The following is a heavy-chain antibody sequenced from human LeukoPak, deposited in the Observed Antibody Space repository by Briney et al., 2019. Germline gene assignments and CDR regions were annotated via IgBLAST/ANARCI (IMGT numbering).Heavy chain of an antibody. CDR1: GFTFSSSA. CDR2: LSGSATST. Sequence: GGSLRLSCVASGFTFSSSAMNWVRQAQGKGLEWVSSLSGSATSTYYADSVKGRFTISRDNSKNTLYLQVNSLRAEDTAVYYCAKDSSSYRYFDYWGQGTLVTVSS. CDR3: AKDSSSYRYFDY. V-gene: IGHV3-23*01. J-gene: IGHJ4*02. D-gene: IGHD6-13*01.